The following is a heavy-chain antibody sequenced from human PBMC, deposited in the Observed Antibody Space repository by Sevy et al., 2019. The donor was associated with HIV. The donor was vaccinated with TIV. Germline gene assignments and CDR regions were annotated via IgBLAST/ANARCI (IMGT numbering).Heavy chain of an antibody. CDR3: VLQTYYDFWSGYSYYGMDA. D-gene: IGHD3-3*01. J-gene: IGHJ6*02. Sequence: GGSLRLSCAASGFTFSSYAMSWVRQAPGKGLEWVSAISGSGGSTYYADSVKGRFTISRDNSKNTLYLQMNSLRAEDTAVYYCVLQTYYDFWSGYSYYGMDAWGQWTTVTVSS. CDR2: ISGSGGST. CDR1: GFTFSSYA. V-gene: IGHV3-23*01.